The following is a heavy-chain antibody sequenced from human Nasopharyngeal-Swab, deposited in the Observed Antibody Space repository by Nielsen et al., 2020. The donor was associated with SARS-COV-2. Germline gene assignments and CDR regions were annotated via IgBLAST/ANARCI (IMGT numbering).Heavy chain of an antibody. CDR1: GGSISGFH. CDR3: ARVRATHVNHCRGSVCTNYIYFYMDV. D-gene: IGHD3-16*01. CDR2: FSSSGST. J-gene: IGHJ6*03. V-gene: IGHV4-59*01. Sequence: SETLSLTCSVSGGSISGFHWSWIRQPPGKGLEWIGLFSSSGSTNYNPNLKSRVAISVDRSKNEVSLRLSSVTAADTALYYCARVRATHVNHCRGSVCTNYIYFYMDVWGKGTTVTVSS.